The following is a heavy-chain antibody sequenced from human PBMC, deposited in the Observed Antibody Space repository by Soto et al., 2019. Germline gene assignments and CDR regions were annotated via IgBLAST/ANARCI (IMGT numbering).Heavy chain of an antibody. D-gene: IGHD3-16*01. CDR3: VRGDGGYFDN. CDR1: GYIFTNYG. Sequence: QVQLVQSGVEVKKPGASVKVSCKAMGYIFTNYGLSWVRQAPGEGPEWLGWISAYNGHTKYAPKVQDRVTLTTDTSATTAYLEPRSLRSADAAFYYCVRGDGGYFDNWGQGTLVLVSS. CDR2: ISAYNGHT. V-gene: IGHV1-18*01. J-gene: IGHJ4*02.